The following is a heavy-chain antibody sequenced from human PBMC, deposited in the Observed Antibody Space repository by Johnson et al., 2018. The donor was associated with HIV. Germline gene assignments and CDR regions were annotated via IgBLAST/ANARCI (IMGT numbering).Heavy chain of an antibody. Sequence: MLLVESGGGLVQPGGSLRLSCAASRFTFSSYWKSWVRQAPGKGLEWVANIKQDGSEKFYVDSVKGRFTISRDNSKNTLYLQMNSLRAEDTAVYYCARGVWWELQGDAFDIWGQGTMVTVSS. CDR1: RFTFSSYW. V-gene: IGHV3-7*04. CDR3: ARGVWWELQGDAFDI. CDR2: IKQDGSEK. J-gene: IGHJ3*02. D-gene: IGHD1-26*01.